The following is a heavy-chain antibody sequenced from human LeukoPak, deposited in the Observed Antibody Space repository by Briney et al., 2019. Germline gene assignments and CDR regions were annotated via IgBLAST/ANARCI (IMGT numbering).Heavy chain of an antibody. CDR1: GFTYSSYS. CDR3: ARDHTWYSSSWTVDY. V-gene: IGHV3-21*01. Sequence: GGSLRLSCAASGFTYSSYSMNWVRQAPGKGLEWVSSISSSSSYIYYADSVKGRFTISRDNAKNSLYLQMNSLRAEDTAVYYSARDHTWYSSSWTVDYWGQGTLVTVSS. D-gene: IGHD6-13*01. J-gene: IGHJ4*02. CDR2: ISSSSSYI.